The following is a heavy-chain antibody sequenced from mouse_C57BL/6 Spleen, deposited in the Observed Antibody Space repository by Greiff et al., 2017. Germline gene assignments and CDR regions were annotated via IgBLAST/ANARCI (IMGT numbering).Heavy chain of an antibody. CDR2: ILHGGGST. J-gene: IGHJ2*01. CDR1: GYTFTGYW. V-gene: IGHV1-9*01. Sequence: QVKLLQSGADLMKPGASVKLSCTATGYTFTGYWIEWVKQRPGHGLEWIEEILHGGGSTNYNEKLKGKVTFTTDTASNTAYVQLSSLSTGDSDIYYCARTPKWEGFDYWGQGTTLTVSA. CDR3: ARTPKWEGFDY. D-gene: IGHD4-1*01.